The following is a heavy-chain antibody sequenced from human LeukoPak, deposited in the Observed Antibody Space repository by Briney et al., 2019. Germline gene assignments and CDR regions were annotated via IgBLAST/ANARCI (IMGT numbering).Heavy chain of an antibody. CDR1: GGSISSYY. CDR2: IYYSGST. Sequence: SETLSLTCTVSGGSISSYYWSWIRQPPGKGLEWLGYIYYSGSTNYNPSLKSRVTMSVDTTKKRVSLNLNSVTAADTAVYYCARVLLVTPVAAFDVWGQGTMVAVSS. J-gene: IGHJ3*01. CDR3: ARVLLVTPVAAFDV. D-gene: IGHD4-23*01. V-gene: IGHV4-59*12.